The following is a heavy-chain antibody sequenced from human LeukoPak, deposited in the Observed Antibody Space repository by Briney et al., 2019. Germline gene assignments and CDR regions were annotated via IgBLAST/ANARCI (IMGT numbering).Heavy chain of an antibody. CDR1: GFTFSGSA. J-gene: IGHJ4*02. CDR3: TTAATLFDY. D-gene: IGHD2-15*01. CDR2: IRRKANSYAT. Sequence: GGSLRLSCAASGFTFSGSAMHWVRQAPGKGLEWVGRIRRKANSYATAYAASVKGRFTISRDDSKNTAYLQMNRLKTEATAVYYCTTAATLFDYWGQGTLVTVSS. V-gene: IGHV3-73*01.